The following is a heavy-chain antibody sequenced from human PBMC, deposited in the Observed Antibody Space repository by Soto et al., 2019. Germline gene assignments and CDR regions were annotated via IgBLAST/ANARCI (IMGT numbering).Heavy chain of an antibody. V-gene: IGHV1-18*01. CDR3: ARCYCSVGSCFTCWHCDL. J-gene: IGHJ2*01. CDR2: ISIEKGDT. Sequence: QVQVVQSGAEVKKPGASVKVACKASGYSFDTFGISWVRQAPGRGLEWMGWISIEKGDTNSAQKFQDRVTMTTDTTMTTADMELRSLTSDDTAVYYCARCYCSVGSCFTCWHCDLWGRGTLVPVSS. CDR1: GYSFDTFG. D-gene: IGHD2-15*01.